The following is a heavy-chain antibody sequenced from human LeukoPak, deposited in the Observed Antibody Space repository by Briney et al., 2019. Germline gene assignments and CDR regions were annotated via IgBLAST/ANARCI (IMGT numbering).Heavy chain of an antibody. D-gene: IGHD2-15*01. CDR3: AKIPPGYCSAGSCYLDY. J-gene: IGHJ4*02. Sequence: PGGSLRLSCVASGFTFGKYWMSWVRQAPGKGLEWVANIKLDGSEKNYVDSVKGRFTISRDNTKNSLYLQMNSLRAEDTAVFYCAKIPPGYCSAGSCYLDYWGQGTLVTVSS. CDR2: IKLDGSEK. V-gene: IGHV3-7*03. CDR1: GFTFGKYW.